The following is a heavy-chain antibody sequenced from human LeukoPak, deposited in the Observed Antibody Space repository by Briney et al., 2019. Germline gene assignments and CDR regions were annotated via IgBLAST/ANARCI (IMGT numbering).Heavy chain of an antibody. V-gene: IGHV3-21*01. Sequence: GGSLRLSCAASGFTFSSYSMNWVRQAPGKGLEWVSSISSSSSYIYYADSVKGRFTISRDNAKNSLYLQMNSLRAEDTAVYYCAKVGMIAPAGLEYWGQGTLVTVSS. D-gene: IGHD3-22*01. CDR2: ISSSSSYI. J-gene: IGHJ4*02. CDR1: GFTFSSYS. CDR3: AKVGMIAPAGLEY.